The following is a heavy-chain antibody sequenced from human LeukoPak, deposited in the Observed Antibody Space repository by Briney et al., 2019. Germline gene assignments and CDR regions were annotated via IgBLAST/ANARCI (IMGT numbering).Heavy chain of an antibody. D-gene: IGHD1-26*01. CDR1: GGSISSYY. Sequence: KPSETLSLTCTVSGGSISSYYWSWIRQPPGKGLEWIGYIYYSGSINYNPSLKSRVTISVDTSKNQFSLKLRSVTAADTAVYYCARYSGSYLGFDYWGQGTLVTVSS. CDR3: ARYSGSYLGFDY. J-gene: IGHJ4*02. V-gene: IGHV4-59*08. CDR2: IYYSGSI.